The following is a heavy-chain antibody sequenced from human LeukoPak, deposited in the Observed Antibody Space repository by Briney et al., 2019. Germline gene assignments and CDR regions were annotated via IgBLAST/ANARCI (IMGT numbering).Heavy chain of an antibody. V-gene: IGHV3-48*03. D-gene: IGHD3-22*01. J-gene: IGHJ3*02. CDR1: GFTFSSYE. CDR2: ISSSGSTI. CDR3: ARDFRDYYDSSGRRRAFDI. Sequence: PGGSLRLSCAASGFTFSSYEMNWVRQAPGKGLEWVSYISSSGSTIYYADSVKGRFTISRDNAKNSLYLQMNSLRAEDTAVYYCARDFRDYYDSSGRRRAFDIWGQGTMVTVSS.